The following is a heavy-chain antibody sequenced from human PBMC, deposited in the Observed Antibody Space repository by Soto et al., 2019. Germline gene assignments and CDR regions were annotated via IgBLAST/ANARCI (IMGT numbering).Heavy chain of an antibody. CDR3: AKDRGYSGYDSLDY. V-gene: IGHV3-30*18. Sequence: GGSLRLSCAASGFTFSSYAMHWVRQAPGKGLEWVALISYDGSSKNYGDSVKGRFTISRDNSKNTLCLQMNSLRAEDTAVYYCAKDRGYSGYDSLDYWGQGNLVTV. CDR1: GFTFSSYA. CDR2: ISYDGSSK. D-gene: IGHD5-12*01. J-gene: IGHJ4*02.